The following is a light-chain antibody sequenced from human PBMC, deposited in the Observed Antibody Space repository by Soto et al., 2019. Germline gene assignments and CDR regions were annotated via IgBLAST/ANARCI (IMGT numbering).Light chain of an antibody. V-gene: IGKV1-5*01. J-gene: IGKJ1*01. CDR2: DVS. CDR3: QQYNTFWT. CDR1: QRISSW. Sequence: DIQMTQSPSTLSASLGDRVTITCRASQRISSWLAWYQQKPGKAPKLLIYDVSSLESGVPSRFSGSGSGTEFTLTISSLQPDDFATYYCQQYNTFWTFGQGTKVDIK.